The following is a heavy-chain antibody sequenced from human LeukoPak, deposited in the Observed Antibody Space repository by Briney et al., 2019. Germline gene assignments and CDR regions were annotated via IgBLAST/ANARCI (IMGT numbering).Heavy chain of an antibody. Sequence: ASVKVSCKASGYTFTSYGISWVRQAPGQGLEWMGWISAYNGNTNYAQKLQGRVTMTTDTSTSTAYMELRSLRSDDTAAYYCAREYSGYDPAPIQYWFDPWGQGTLVTVSS. D-gene: IGHD5-12*01. CDR1: GYTFTSYG. J-gene: IGHJ5*02. CDR2: ISAYNGNT. V-gene: IGHV1-18*01. CDR3: AREYSGYDPAPIQYWFDP.